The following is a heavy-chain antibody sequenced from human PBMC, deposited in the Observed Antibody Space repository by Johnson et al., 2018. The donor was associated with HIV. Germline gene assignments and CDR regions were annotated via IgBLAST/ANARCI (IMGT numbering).Heavy chain of an antibody. D-gene: IGHD3-9*01. J-gene: IGHJ3*02. Sequence: VQLVESGGGLIQPGGSLRLSCAGSGFTVSSNYMSWVRQASGKGLEWVSVVYNSGPTYYADSGKGRFPISRDNFTNTRFLQMNSLRPEDTAVYYCARDGRDLVTRGSFYIWGQGTVVTVSS. CDR3: ARDGRDLVTRGSFYI. CDR1: GFTVSSNY. V-gene: IGHV3-66*03. CDR2: VYNSGPT.